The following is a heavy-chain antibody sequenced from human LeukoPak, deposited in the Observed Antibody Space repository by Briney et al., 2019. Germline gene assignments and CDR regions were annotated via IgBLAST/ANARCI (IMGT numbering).Heavy chain of an antibody. CDR3: ASRDSTGGYYYGMDV. CDR2: MNPNSGNT. CDR1: GYTFTSYD. Sequence: ASVKVSCEASGYTFTSYDINWVRQATGQGLEWMGWMNPNSGNTGYAQKFQGRVTMTGNTSISTAYMELSSLRSEDTAVYYCASRDSTGGYYYGMDVWGQGTTVTVSS. J-gene: IGHJ6*02. D-gene: IGHD3-10*01. V-gene: IGHV1-8*01.